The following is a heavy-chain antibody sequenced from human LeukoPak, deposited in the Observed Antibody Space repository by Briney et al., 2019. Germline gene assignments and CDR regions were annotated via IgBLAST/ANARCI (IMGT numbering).Heavy chain of an antibody. CDR1: GGSISSGGYY. Sequence: SHTVSLIRTVPGGSISSGGYYWSWIRQHPGKSLQWIGYIYYSGSTYYNPSLKSRVTISVDTSKNQFSLKMSSVTAADTAVYYCARLYYGSGSYHFDYWGQGTLVTVSS. CDR3: ARLYYGSGSYHFDY. D-gene: IGHD3-10*01. V-gene: IGHV4-31*03. CDR2: IYYSGST. J-gene: IGHJ4*02.